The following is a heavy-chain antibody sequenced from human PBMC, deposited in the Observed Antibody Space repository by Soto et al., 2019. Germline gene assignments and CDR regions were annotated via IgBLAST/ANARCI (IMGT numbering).Heavy chain of an antibody. Sequence: GASVKVSCKASGDTFSSYGISWVRQAPGQGLEWMGWISAYNGNTNYAQKLQGRVTMTTDTSTSTAYMELRSLRSGDTAVYYCARLWSSGWDIDYWGQGTLVTVSS. V-gene: IGHV1-18*04. J-gene: IGHJ4*02. CDR3: ARLWSSGWDIDY. CDR1: GDTFSSYG. CDR2: ISAYNGNT. D-gene: IGHD6-19*01.